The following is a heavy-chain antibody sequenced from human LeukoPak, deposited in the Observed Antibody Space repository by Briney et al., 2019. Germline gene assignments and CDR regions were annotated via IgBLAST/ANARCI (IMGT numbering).Heavy chain of an antibody. CDR1: EYTFANYD. Sequence: EASVTVSCKASEYTFANYDITWVRQAPGRGLEWMGWMNPYSTNTGYARKFQGRLSMTRDTSITTAYMELSSLTSEDTAVYYCARATRGDLLSEFWGQGSPITVSS. V-gene: IGHV1-8*01. CDR2: MNPYSTNT. D-gene: IGHD2-21*01. J-gene: IGHJ4*02. CDR3: ARATRGDLLSEF.